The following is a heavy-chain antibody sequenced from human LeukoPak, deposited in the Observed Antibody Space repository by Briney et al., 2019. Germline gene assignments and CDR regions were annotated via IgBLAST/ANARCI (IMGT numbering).Heavy chain of an antibody. J-gene: IGHJ4*02. CDR3: ARSFRDGYNTIDY. CDR1: GYSFTSYR. Sequence: GESLKISCKGSGYSFTSYRIGWVRQMPGKGLEWMGIIYPGDSDTRYRPSFQGQVTISADKSISTAYLQWSSLKASDTAMYYCARSFRDGYNTIDYWGQGTLVTVSS. CDR2: IYPGDSDT. V-gene: IGHV5-51*01. D-gene: IGHD5-24*01.